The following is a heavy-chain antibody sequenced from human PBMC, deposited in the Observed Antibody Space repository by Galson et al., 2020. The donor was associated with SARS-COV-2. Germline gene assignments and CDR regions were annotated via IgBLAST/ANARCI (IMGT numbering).Heavy chain of an antibody. D-gene: IGHD6-13*01. V-gene: IGHV3-13*01. CDR3: ARGGGSSWYWNFDY. Sequence: GESLKISCAASGFTFSSYDMHWVRQATGKGLEWVSAIGTAGDTYYPGSVKGRFTISRENAKNSLYLQMNSLRAGDTAVYYCARGGGSSWYWNFDYWGQGTLVTVSS. CDR2: IGTAGDT. CDR1: GFTFSSYD. J-gene: IGHJ4*02.